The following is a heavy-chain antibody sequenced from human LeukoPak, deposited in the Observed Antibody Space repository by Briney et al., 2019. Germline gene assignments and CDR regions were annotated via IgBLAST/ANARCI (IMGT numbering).Heavy chain of an antibody. J-gene: IGHJ3*02. CDR1: GGSISSGDYY. CDR2: IYYSGST. Sequence: PSETLSLTCTVSGGSISSGDYYWSWIRQPPGKGLEWIGYIYYSGSTYYNPSLKSRVTISVDTSKNQFSLKLSSVTAADTAVYYWARVRRMTGAFDIWGQGTMVTVSS. D-gene: IGHD4-17*01. V-gene: IGHV4-30-4*01. CDR3: ARVRRMTGAFDI.